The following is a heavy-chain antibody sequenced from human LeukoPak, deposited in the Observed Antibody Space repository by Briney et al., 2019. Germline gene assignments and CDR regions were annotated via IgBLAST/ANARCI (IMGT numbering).Heavy chain of an antibody. Sequence: QPGGSLRLSCTASGFNFGIYGMHWVRQAPGKGLEWVAVMWDDGTNEYYVESVKGRFTISRDNAKNSLYLQMNSLRAEDTAVYYCARIYREYYYGSGSIGGWGQGTLVTVSS. J-gene: IGHJ4*02. V-gene: IGHV3-33*03. CDR1: GFNFGIYG. CDR2: MWDDGTNE. D-gene: IGHD3-10*01. CDR3: ARIYREYYYGSGSIGG.